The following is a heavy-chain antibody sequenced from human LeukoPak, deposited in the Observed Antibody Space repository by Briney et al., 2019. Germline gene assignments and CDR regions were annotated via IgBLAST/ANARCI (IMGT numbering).Heavy chain of an antibody. D-gene: IGHD1-14*01. CDR1: GFTFSSYA. CDR2: ISYDGSNK. Sequence: PGRSLRLSCAASGFTFSSYAMHWVRQAPGKGLEWVAVISYDGSNKYYADSVKGRFTISRDNSKNTLYLQMNSLRAEDTAVYYCASENPTGAFDIWGQRTMVTVSS. CDR3: ASENPTGAFDI. V-gene: IGHV3-30-3*01. J-gene: IGHJ3*02.